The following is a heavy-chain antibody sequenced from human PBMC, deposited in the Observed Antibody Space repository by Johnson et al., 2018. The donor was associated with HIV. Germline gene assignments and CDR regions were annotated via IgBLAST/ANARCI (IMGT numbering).Heavy chain of an antibody. D-gene: IGHD1-26*01. CDR1: GFTFSTYW. V-gene: IGHV3-74*01. J-gene: IGHJ3*01. CDR3: GRGDGDYYRDGFDL. CDR2: IKSDGSYT. Sequence: VQLVESGGGLVQPGGSLRLSCAASGFTFSTYWMHWVRQVPGKGLVWVSHIKSDGSYTNYADSVKGRFTVSRDNAKNTLDLQMNSLRAEDTAVYYCGRGDGDYYRDGFDLWGQGTVVTVSS.